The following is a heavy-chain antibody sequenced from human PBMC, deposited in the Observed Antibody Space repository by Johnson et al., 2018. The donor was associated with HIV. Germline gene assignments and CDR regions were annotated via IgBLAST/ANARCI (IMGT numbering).Heavy chain of an antibody. V-gene: IGHV3-11*04. CDR1: GFIFSDYY. CDR2: ISSSGSTI. J-gene: IGHJ3*01. D-gene: IGHD3/OR15-3a*01. Sequence: QVQLVESGGGLVKPGGSLRLSCAASGFIFSDYYMSWIRQAPGKGLEWVSYISSSGSTIYYADSVKGRFTISRDNAKNSLYLQMNSLRPEDTAVYYCAKAQVLADDCCNVWGQGTVVTVSS. CDR3: AKAQVLADDCCNV.